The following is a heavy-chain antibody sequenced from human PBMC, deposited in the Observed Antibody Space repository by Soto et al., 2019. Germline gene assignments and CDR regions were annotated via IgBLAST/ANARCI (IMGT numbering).Heavy chain of an antibody. J-gene: IGHJ5*02. Sequence: QEHLQQWGAGLLKPTETLSLTCAVYGGSFSGHFWSWIRQSPGKGLEWIGEINQGGRTNCNPSLKRRVTTSLAASNNQCALDLPSVTAADTAIYYCSRSQRLLRWFSLCGQGTPVTVS. CDR2: INQGGRT. CDR1: GGSFSGHF. CDR3: SRSQRLLRWFSL. V-gene: IGHV4-34*01.